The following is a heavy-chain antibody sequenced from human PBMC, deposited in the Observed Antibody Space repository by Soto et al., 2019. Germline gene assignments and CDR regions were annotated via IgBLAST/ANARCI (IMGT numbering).Heavy chain of an antibody. CDR1: GDSISTDY. CDR3: AKNWNRGSLVH. Sequence: SETLSLTCTVSGDSISTDYWSWIRQSPGKGLEWIGFIYYGGSTNYNPSLKSRVTISVGTPKNQFSLKLSSVTAADTAVYYCAKNWNRGSLVHWGQGTLVIVSS. J-gene: IGHJ4*02. V-gene: IGHV4-59*08. D-gene: IGHD7-27*01. CDR2: IYYGGST.